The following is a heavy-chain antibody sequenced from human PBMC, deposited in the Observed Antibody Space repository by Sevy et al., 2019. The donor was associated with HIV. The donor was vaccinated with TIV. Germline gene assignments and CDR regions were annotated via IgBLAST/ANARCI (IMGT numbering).Heavy chain of an antibody. Sequence: GESLKISCAASGFTFSSYAMSWVRQAPGKGLEWVSAISGSGGSTYYADSVKGRFTISRDNSKNTLYLQMNSLRAEDTAVYYCANGYSIGWYNYWGQGTLVTVSS. D-gene: IGHD6-19*01. CDR2: ISGSGGST. CDR1: GFTFSSYA. V-gene: IGHV3-23*01. CDR3: ANGYSIGWYNY. J-gene: IGHJ4*02.